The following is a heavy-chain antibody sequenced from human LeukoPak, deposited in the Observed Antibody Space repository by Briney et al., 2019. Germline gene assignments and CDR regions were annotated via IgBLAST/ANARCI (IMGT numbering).Heavy chain of an antibody. J-gene: IGHJ4*02. D-gene: IGHD3-22*01. CDR1: GYTFTSYG. CDR3: ARGRVTYYYDSSGYYYFDY. Sequence: ASVKVSCKASGYTFTSYGISWVRLPPGHGLESLGWISAYNGNTNYAQKLQGRVTMTTDTSTSTAYMELRSLRSDDTAVYYCARGRVTYYYDSSGYYYFDYWGQGTLVTVSS. CDR2: ISAYNGNT. V-gene: IGHV1-18*01.